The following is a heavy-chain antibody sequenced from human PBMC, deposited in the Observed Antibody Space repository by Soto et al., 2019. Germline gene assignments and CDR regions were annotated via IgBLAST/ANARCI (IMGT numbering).Heavy chain of an antibody. CDR1: GGSFSGYY. D-gene: IGHD3-3*01. CDR3: ARGQYDFWSGTNWFDP. CDR2: INHSGST. V-gene: IGHV4-34*01. Sequence: QVQLQQWGAGLLKPSETLSLPCAVYGGSFSGYYWSWIRQPPGKGLEWIGEINHSGSTNYNPSLKSRVTISVDTSKNQFSLKLSSVTAADTAVYYCARGQYDFWSGTNWFDPWGQGTLVTVSS. J-gene: IGHJ5*02.